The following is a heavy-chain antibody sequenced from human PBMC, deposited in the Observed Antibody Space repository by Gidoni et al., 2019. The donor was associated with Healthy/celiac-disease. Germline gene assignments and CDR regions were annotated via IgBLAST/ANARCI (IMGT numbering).Heavy chain of an antibody. CDR2: IYYSGST. CDR1: GGSISSYY. D-gene: IGHD3-9*01. CDR3: ARGYYDILTGYSGTFDI. V-gene: IGHV4-59*01. J-gene: IGHJ3*02. Sequence: QVQLQESGPGLVKPSETLSLTCTFSGGSISSYYWSWIRQPPGKGLEWIGYIYYSGSTNYNPSLKSRVTISVDTSKNQFSLKLSSVTAADTAVYYCARGYYDILTGYSGTFDIWGQGTMVTVSS.